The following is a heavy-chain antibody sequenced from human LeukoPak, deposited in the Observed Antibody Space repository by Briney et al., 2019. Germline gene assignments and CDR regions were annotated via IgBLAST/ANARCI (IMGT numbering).Heavy chain of an antibody. CDR2: ICYSGST. CDR3: ARASRQQLAKFDY. J-gene: IGHJ4*02. V-gene: IGHV4-39*07. D-gene: IGHD6-13*01. Sequence: PSETLSLTCTVSGGSISSSSYYWGWIRQPPGKGLEWIGSICYSGSTYYNPSLKSRVTISVDTSKNQFSLKLSSVTAADTAVYYCARASRQQLAKFDYWGQGTLVTVSS. CDR1: GGSISSSSYY.